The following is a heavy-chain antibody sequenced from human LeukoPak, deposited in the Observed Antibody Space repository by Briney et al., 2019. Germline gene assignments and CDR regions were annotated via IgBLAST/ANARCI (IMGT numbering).Heavy chain of an antibody. D-gene: IGHD3-9*01. Sequence: SETLSLTCTVSGGSISSYYWSWIRQPPGKGLEWIGYIYYSGSTNYNPSLKSRVTISVDTSKNQFSLKLSSVTAADTAVYYCARGDDILTGAYFDYWGQGTLVTVSS. CDR1: GGSISSYY. V-gene: IGHV4-59*01. J-gene: IGHJ4*02. CDR2: IYYSGST. CDR3: ARGDDILTGAYFDY.